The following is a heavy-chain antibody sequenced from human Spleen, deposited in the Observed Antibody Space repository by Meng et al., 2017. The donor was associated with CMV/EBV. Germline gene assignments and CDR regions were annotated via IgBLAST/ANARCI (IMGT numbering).Heavy chain of an antibody. V-gene: IGHV3-23*03. CDR2: IYSGGSST. J-gene: IGHJ3*02. CDR1: GFTFSSYA. CDR3: AKDDIVVVPAAHGTNDAFDI. D-gene: IGHD2-2*01. Sequence: GESLKISCAASGFTFSSYAMSWVRQAPGKGLEWVSVIYSGGSSTYYADSVKGRFTISRDNSKNTLYLQMNSLRAEDTAVYYCAKDDIVVVPAAHGTNDAFDIWGQGTMVTVSS.